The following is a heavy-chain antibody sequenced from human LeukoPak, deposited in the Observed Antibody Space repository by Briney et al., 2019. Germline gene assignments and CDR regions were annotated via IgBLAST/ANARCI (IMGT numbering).Heavy chain of an antibody. Sequence: PSETLSLTCTVSGGSISSSSYYWGWIRQPPGKGLEWIGSIYYSGSTNYNPSLKSRVTISVDTSKNQFSLKLSSVTAADTAVYYCARVGSGYDYYYLYYYYYMDVWGKGTTVTVSS. D-gene: IGHD5-12*01. V-gene: IGHV4-39*07. CDR3: ARVGSGYDYYYLYYYYYMDV. CDR2: IYYSGST. J-gene: IGHJ6*03. CDR1: GGSISSSSYY.